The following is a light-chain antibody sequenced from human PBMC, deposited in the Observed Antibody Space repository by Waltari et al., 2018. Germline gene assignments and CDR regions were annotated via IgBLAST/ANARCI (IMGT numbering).Light chain of an antibody. V-gene: IGKV4-1*01. CDR1: QTVLHSTDNNNY. J-gene: IGKJ1*01. CDR2: WAS. CDR3: QQHDDTPRT. Sequence: DIVMTQSPDSLAVSLGERATINCKSSQTVLHSTDNNNYLAWYQQKLGQPPKLLIYWASTRGGGVPGRLSGSGSGTDCTRTSSSLQAEDGGGDYCQQHDDTPRTFGQGTRVEIK.